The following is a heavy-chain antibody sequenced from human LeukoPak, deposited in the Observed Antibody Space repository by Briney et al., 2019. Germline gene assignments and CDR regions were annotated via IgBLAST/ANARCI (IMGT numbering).Heavy chain of an antibody. V-gene: IGHV3-21*01. CDR1: GFTFSSYS. Sequence: GGSLRLSCAASGFTFSSYSMNWVRQAPGKGPEWVSSISSSSSYIYYADSVKGRFTISRDNAKNSLYLQMNSLRAEDTAVYYCAMSSSWPYFDYWGQGTLVTVSS. CDR2: ISSSSSYI. D-gene: IGHD6-13*01. CDR3: AMSSSWPYFDY. J-gene: IGHJ4*02.